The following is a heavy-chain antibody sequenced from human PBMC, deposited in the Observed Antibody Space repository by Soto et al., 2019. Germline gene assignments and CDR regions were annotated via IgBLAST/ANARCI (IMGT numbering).Heavy chain of an antibody. CDR1: GYTFSSYG. Sequence: ASVKVSCKTSGYTFSSYGISWVRQAPGQRPEWLGWINVESDKTNYAQKFQDRVTMSTDTSTDTAYMELRSLRSDDTAIYYCTRDLFFISQNSVTTDGYWGQGTLVTVSS. D-gene: IGHD4-17*01. V-gene: IGHV1-18*01. J-gene: IGHJ4*02. CDR3: TRDLFFISQNSVTTDGY. CDR2: INVESDKT.